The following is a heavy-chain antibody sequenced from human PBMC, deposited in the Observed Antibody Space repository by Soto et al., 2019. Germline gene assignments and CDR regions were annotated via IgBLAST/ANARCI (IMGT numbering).Heavy chain of an antibody. D-gene: IGHD3-10*01. CDR1: GFTFSSYV. J-gene: IGHJ6*02. CDR3: ASEGHYYGSGSYYNLGYYYYGMDV. CDR2: IWYDGSNK. V-gene: IGHV3-33*01. Sequence: GGSLRLSCAASGFTFSSYVMHWVRQSPGKGLEWVAVIWYDGSNKYYADSVKGRFTISRDNSKNTLYLQMNSLRAEDTAVYYCASEGHYYGSGSYYNLGYYYYGMDVWGQGTTVTVSS.